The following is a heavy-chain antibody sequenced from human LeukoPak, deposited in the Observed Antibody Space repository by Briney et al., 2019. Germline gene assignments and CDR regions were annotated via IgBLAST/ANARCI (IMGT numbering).Heavy chain of an antibody. CDR3: AREGALGAFDI. CDR1: GYTFSNYA. CDR2: ISGSAYAT. V-gene: IGHV3-23*01. D-gene: IGHD1-26*01. J-gene: IGHJ3*02. Sequence: AGGSLRLSCAASGYTFSNYAMSWVRQPPGKGLEWVSTISGSAYATYYADSVKGRFTISRDNSKNTLYLQMNSLRAEDTAVYYCAREGALGAFDIWGQGTMVTVSS.